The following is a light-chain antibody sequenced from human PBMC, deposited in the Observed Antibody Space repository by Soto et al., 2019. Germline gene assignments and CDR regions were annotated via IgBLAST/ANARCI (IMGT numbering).Light chain of an antibody. Sequence: EIVMTQSPATLSVSPGERATLFCRASQSVGRTLAWYQQKPGQSPRLIVYGASTRANGTPARFSGSGSGTEFTLTISSLQTEDVAVHYCQQYNQWPPYTVGQGTNVEIK. CDR2: GAS. CDR3: QQYNQWPPYT. V-gene: IGKV3-15*01. J-gene: IGKJ2*01. CDR1: QSVGRT.